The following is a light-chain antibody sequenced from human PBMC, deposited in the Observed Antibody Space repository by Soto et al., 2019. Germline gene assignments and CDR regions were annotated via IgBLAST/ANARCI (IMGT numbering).Light chain of an antibody. V-gene: IGLV4-69*02. CDR3: QTWGTGIRL. CDR1: SGHSTYA. Sequence: QLVLTQSPSASASLGASAKLTCTLSSGHSTYAIAWHQQQPEKGPRYLMKINSDGSHSKGDGIPDRFSGSRSGAERSLTISSLQSEDEADYYCQTWGTGIRLFGGGTKVTVL. CDR2: INSDGSH. J-gene: IGLJ3*02.